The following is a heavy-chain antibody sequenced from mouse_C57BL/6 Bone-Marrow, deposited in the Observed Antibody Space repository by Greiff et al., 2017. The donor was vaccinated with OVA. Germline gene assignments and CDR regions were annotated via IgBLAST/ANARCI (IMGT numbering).Heavy chain of an antibody. CDR2: ISSGGDYI. D-gene: IGHD2-2*01. V-gene: IGHV5-9-1*02. Sequence: VMLVESGEGLVKPGGSLTLSCAASGFTFSSYAMSWVRQTPEKRLEWVAYISSGGDYIYYADTVKGRFTISRDNARNTLYLQMSSLKSEDTAMYYCTSLWLRPYAMDYWGQGTSVTVSS. J-gene: IGHJ4*01. CDR1: GFTFSSYA. CDR3: TSLWLRPYAMDY.